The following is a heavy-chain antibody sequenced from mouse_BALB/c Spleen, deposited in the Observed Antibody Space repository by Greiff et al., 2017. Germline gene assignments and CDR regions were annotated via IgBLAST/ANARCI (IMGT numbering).Heavy chain of an antibody. J-gene: IGHJ2*01. CDR3: ARVPFYYFDY. Sequence: EVQRVESGGGLVQPGGSLRLSCATSGFTFTDYYMSWVRQPPGKALEWLGFIRNKANGYTTEYSASVKGRFTISRDNSQSILYLQMNTLRAEDSATYYCARVPFYYFDYWGQGTTLTVSS. CDR1: GFTFTDYY. CDR2: IRNKANGYTT. V-gene: IGHV7-3*02.